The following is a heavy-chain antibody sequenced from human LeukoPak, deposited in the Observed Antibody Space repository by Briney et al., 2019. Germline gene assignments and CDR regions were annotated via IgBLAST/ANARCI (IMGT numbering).Heavy chain of an antibody. V-gene: IGHV4-38-2*01. J-gene: IGHJ5*02. CDR2: IYHSGST. CDR3: ARQKVGATINWFDP. Sequence: PSETLSLTCAVSGYSISSGYYWGWIRQPPGKGLEWIGSIYHSGSTYYNPSLKSRVTISVDTSKNQFSLKLSSVTAADTAVYYCARQKVGATINWFDPWGQGTLVTVSS. CDR1: GYSISSGYY. D-gene: IGHD1-26*01.